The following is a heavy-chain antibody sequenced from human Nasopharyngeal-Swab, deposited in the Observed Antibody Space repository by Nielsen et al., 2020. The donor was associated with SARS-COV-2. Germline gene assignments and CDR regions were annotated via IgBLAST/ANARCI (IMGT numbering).Heavy chain of an antibody. CDR3: ARGSGYYDSSGYSDY. Sequence: GSLRLSCTVSGGSISSYSWSWIRQPPGKGLEWIGYFYYSGSTNYNPSLKSRVTISVDTSKNQFSLKLRSVTAADTAVYYCARGSGYYDSSGYSDYWGQGTLVTVSS. J-gene: IGHJ4*02. CDR1: GGSISSYS. D-gene: IGHD3-22*01. CDR2: FYYSGST. V-gene: IGHV4-59*13.